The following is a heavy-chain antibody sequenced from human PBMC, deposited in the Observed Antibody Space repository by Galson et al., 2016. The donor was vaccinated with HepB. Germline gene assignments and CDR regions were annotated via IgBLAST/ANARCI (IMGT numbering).Heavy chain of an antibody. CDR1: GYSFTSYW. Sequence: QSGAEVKKPGESLRISCKGSGYSFTSYWIGWVRQMPGKGLEWMGIIYPSDSDTRYSPSFQGQISISADKSISTAYLQWSSLEASDTAIYYCARIYGSGTYGGNNWFDSWGQGTLVTVSS. V-gene: IGHV5-51*01. D-gene: IGHD3-10*01. J-gene: IGHJ5*01. CDR3: ARIYGSGTYGGNNWFDS. CDR2: IYPSDSDT.